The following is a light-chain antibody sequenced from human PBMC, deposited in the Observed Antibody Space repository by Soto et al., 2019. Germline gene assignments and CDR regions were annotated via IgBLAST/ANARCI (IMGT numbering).Light chain of an antibody. CDR1: SSDIGSYNL. J-gene: IGLJ2*01. V-gene: IGLV2-23*02. CDR2: EDS. Sequence: QSALTQPASVSGSPGQSITISCTGSSSDIGSYNLVSWYQHHPGEAPKLMIYEDSRRPSGVSNRFSGSKSGNTASLTISGLQGEDEADYYCCSYGGSSTFVVFGGGTKLAVL. CDR3: CSYGGSSTFVV.